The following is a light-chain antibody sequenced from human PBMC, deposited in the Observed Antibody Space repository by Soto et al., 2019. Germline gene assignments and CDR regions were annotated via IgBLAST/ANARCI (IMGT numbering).Light chain of an antibody. J-gene: IGLJ1*01. CDR1: STDFVSYNR. Sequence: QSVLTQPPSVSGSPGQSVTISCTGTSTDFVSYNRVSWYQQPPGTAPKLIIYEASNRPSGVPDRFSGSKSGNTASLTISGLQAADEADYYCGSYTGSIYVFGTGTKVTVL. V-gene: IGLV2-18*02. CDR3: GSYTGSIYV. CDR2: EAS.